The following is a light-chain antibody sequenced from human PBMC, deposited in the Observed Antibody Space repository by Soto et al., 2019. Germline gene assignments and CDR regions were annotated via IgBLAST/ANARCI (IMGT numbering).Light chain of an antibody. CDR2: ANS. CDR1: SSNIGAGYD. J-gene: IGLJ2*01. CDR3: QSYDSSLSGSV. Sequence: QLVLTQPPSVSGAPGQRVTISCTGSSSNIGAGYDVHWYQQLPGTAPKLLIYANSNRPSGVPDRFSGSKSGTSASLAITGLQAEDEADYSCQSYDSSLSGSVFGGGTKLTVL. V-gene: IGLV1-40*01.